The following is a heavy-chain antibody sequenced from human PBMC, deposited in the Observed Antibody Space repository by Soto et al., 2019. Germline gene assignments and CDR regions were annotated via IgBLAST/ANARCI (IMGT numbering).Heavy chain of an antibody. CDR1: GFPFNKYC. Sequence: GGSLILSCVFSGFPFNKYCRAWVRPAPGKGLEWVSAISGSGASTYDADSVKGRFTISRDNSNNTLYLQMNSLRAEDTAVYYCAKTPGVITVITSFDLWGQGTPVTVSS. D-gene: IGHD3-16*01. CDR3: AKTPGVITVITSFDL. J-gene: IGHJ4*02. V-gene: IGHV3-23*01. CDR2: ISGSGAST.